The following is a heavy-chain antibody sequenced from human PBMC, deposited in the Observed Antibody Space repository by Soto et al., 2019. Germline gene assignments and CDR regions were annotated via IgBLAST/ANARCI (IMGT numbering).Heavy chain of an antibody. D-gene: IGHD2-2*01. V-gene: IGHV3-23*01. CDR3: ARGFGTSCYACWFDP. Sequence: EVQLLESGGGLVQPGGSLRLSCAASGFTFSSYAMSWVRQAPGKGLEWVSAISGSGSSTYYADSVNGRFTISRDNSKNTLYLQMTSLRAEDTAVYYCARGFGTSCYACWFDPWGQGTLVPVSS. J-gene: IGHJ5*02. CDR1: GFTFSSYA. CDR2: ISGSGSST.